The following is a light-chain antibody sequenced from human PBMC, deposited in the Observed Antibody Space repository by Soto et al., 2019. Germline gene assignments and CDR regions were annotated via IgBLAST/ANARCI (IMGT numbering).Light chain of an antibody. CDR1: SSNIGSNT. CDR2: SNN. V-gene: IGLV1-44*01. CDR3: AAWNDTLTGDV. J-gene: IGLJ1*01. Sequence: QSVLTQPPSASGTPGQRVTISCSGSSSNIGSNTVNWYQQLPGTAPKLLIYSNNQRPSGVPDRFSGSKSGTSASLAIGGLQSEDESDYTCAAWNDTLTGDVFGPGTNV.